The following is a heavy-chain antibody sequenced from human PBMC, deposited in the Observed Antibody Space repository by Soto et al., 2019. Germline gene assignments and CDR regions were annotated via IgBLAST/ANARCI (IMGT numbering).Heavy chain of an antibody. J-gene: IGHJ6*03. CDR3: ARHRLSNDPPSFYYYYMDV. Sequence: GESLKISCKGSGYSFTSYWIGWVRQMPGKGLEWMGIIYPGDSDTRYSPSFQGQVTISADKSISTAYLQWSSLKASDTAMYYCARHRLSNDPPSFYYYYMDVWGKGTTVTVSS. CDR1: GYSFTSYW. D-gene: IGHD4-4*01. V-gene: IGHV5-51*01. CDR2: IYPGDSDT.